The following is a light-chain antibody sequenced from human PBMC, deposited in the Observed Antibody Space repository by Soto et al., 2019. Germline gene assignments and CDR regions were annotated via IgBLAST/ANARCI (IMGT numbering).Light chain of an antibody. J-gene: IGKJ5*01. CDR3: QQYNNWARIT. Sequence: DVQVTQPPSSLSASVGDRVTMTCRASQSISSWLAWYQQRPGKAPKLLIYKASTLETGVPSRFSGSGSGTEFTLTISSLQSEDFAVYDCQQYNNWARITFGQGTRLEIK. V-gene: IGKV1-5*03. CDR2: KAS. CDR1: QSISSW.